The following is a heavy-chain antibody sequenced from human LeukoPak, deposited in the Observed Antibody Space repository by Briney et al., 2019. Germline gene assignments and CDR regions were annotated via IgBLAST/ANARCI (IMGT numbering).Heavy chain of an antibody. Sequence: GGSLRLSCAASGFSFSSFTMNWVRQAPGKGLEWVSYISSSSNTIYYADSVKGRFTISRDNAKNSLYLQMTSLRDEDTAVYYCARGYYDSLGYWGQGTLVTVSS. D-gene: IGHD3-22*01. CDR2: ISSSSNTI. CDR1: GFSFSSFT. CDR3: ARGYYDSLGY. V-gene: IGHV3-48*02. J-gene: IGHJ4*02.